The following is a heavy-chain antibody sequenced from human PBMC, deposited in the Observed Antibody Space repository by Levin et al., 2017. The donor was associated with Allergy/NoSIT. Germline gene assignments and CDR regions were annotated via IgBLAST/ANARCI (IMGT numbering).Heavy chain of an antibody. D-gene: IGHD5-18*01. Sequence: PGGSLRLSCKGSGYSFTSYWISWVRQMPGKGLEWMGRIDPSDSYTNYSPSFQGHVTISADKSISTAYLQWSSLKASDTAMYYCARHVDPRIQLWLPLWGQGTLVTVSS. CDR2: IDPSDSYT. CDR3: ARHVDPRIQLWLPL. CDR1: GYSFTSYW. J-gene: IGHJ4*02. V-gene: IGHV5-10-1*01.